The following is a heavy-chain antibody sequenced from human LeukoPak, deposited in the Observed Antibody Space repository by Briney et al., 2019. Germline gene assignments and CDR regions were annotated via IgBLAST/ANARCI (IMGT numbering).Heavy chain of an antibody. Sequence: GGSLRLSCAASGFTFSNAWMSWVRQAPGKGLEWVGRIKSKTDGGTTDYAAPVKGRFAISRDDSKNTLYLQMNSLKTEDTAVYYCTTDVAADAFDYWGQGTLVTVSS. J-gene: IGHJ4*02. CDR1: GFTFSNAW. V-gene: IGHV3-15*01. CDR2: IKSKTDGGTT. CDR3: TTDVAADAFDY. D-gene: IGHD6-13*01.